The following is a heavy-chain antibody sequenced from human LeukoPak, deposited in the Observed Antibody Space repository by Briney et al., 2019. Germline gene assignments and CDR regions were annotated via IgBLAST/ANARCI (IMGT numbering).Heavy chain of an antibody. CDR2: ISSNGGST. D-gene: IGHD3-22*01. J-gene: IGHJ4*02. CDR1: GFTFSSYA. CDR3: ASKGYYYDSSGYSPGYFDY. V-gene: IGHV3-64*01. Sequence: GGSLRLSCAASGFTFSSYAMHWVRQAPGKGLEYVSAISSNGGSTYYANSVKGRFTISRDNSKNTLYLQMGSLRAEDVAVYYCASKGYYYDSSGYSPGYFDYWGQGTLVTVSS.